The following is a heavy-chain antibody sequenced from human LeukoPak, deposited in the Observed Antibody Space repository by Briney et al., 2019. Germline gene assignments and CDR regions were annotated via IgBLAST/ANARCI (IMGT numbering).Heavy chain of an antibody. CDR3: GRDRGFGQADV. D-gene: IGHD3-10*01. J-gene: IGHJ6*04. CDR2: IKQDGSEK. Sequence: GGSLRLSCAASGFTFSSYWMSWLRQAPGKGLEWVANIKQDGSEKYYVDSVKGRFTISRDNAKNSLYLQMNSLRAEYTAVYCCGRDRGFGQADVWGKGTTVTVSP. V-gene: IGHV3-7*01. CDR1: GFTFSSYW.